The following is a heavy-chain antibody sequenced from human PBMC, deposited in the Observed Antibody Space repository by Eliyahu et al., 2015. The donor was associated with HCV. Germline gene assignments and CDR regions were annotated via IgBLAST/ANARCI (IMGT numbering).Heavy chain of an antibody. D-gene: IGHD2-2*01. Sequence: QLQLQESGPGLVKPSETLSXTCTVSGGSIXSSSYYXXWXRQPPGKGLEWIGSIYYSGSTYYNXSLKSRVTXSVDTSKNQFSLKLSSVTAAXTAVYYCASLIGDDIVVPQVGYYYYYGMDVWGQGTTVTVSS. CDR1: GGSIXSSSYY. J-gene: IGHJ6*02. CDR2: IYYSGST. V-gene: IGHV4-39*01. CDR3: ASLIGDDIVVPQVGYYYYYGMDV.